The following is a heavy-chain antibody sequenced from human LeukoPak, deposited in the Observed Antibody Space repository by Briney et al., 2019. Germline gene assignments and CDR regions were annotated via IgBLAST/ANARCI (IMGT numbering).Heavy chain of an antibody. V-gene: IGHV4-61*02. J-gene: IGHJ4*02. Sequence: PSQTLSLTCTVSGVSISSGSYYWSWIRQPAGEGLACIGRIYTSGSTNYNPSLKSRVTRSVDPSKNQFSLKLSSVTAADTAVYYCAREVPSYDSSGYRTFDYWGQGTLVTVSS. CDR2: IYTSGST. CDR3: AREVPSYDSSGYRTFDY. D-gene: IGHD3-22*01. CDR1: GVSISSGSYY.